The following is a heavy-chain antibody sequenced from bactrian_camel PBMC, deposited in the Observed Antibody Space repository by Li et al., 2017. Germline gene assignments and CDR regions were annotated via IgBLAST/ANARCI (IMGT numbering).Heavy chain of an antibody. J-gene: IGHJ4*01. V-gene: IGHV3S1*01. Sequence: HVQLVESGGGSVHPGESLTLSCATAGFLFSSTSMSWVRQAPGKGLEWVSGIYTGSSTYYADSVKGRFTISRDNAKNTLYLQLNSLKTEDTAMYYCAKDYMGGGGSWYNYWGQGTQVTVS. CDR3: AKDYMGGGGSWYNY. D-gene: IGHD6*01. CDR2: IYTGSST. CDR1: GFLFSSTS.